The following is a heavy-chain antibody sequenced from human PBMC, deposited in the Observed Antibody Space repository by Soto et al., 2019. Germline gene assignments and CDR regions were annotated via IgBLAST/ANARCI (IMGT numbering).Heavy chain of an antibody. D-gene: IGHD6-19*01. V-gene: IGHV4-4*02. CDR2: IYHSGST. Sequence: QVQLQESGPGLVKPSGTLSLTCAVSGDSISSSNWWTWVRQPPGKGLEWIGEIYHSGSTNYNPSLKSRVTISVDKSTNHISQKLSSVTAADTAVYYCARGRKTNGWANFDYWGQGTLVTVSS. CDR3: ARGRKTNGWANFDY. J-gene: IGHJ4*02. CDR1: GDSISSSNW.